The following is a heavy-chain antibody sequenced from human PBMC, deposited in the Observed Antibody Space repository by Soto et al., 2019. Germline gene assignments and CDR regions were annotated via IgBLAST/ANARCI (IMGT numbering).Heavy chain of an antibody. J-gene: IGHJ4*02. V-gene: IGHV4-34*01. CDR3: ARSGHLFDY. CDR1: GGSFSDYW. CDR2: INHSGKT. D-gene: IGHD3-10*01. Sequence: SETLSLTRAVYGGSFSDYWWSWIRQPPGKGLEWIGEINHSGKTNSSPSLKSRVTISVDTSRNQFSLKLRSVTAADTAVYYCARSGHLFDYWGQGISVTVSS.